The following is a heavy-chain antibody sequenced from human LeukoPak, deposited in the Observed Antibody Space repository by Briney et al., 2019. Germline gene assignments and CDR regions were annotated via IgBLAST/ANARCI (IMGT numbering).Heavy chain of an antibody. J-gene: IGHJ3*01. CDR1: GFTFSNYY. V-gene: IGHV3-7*01. D-gene: IGHD2/OR15-2a*01. CDR2: INQDGTER. CDR3: ARSQYLPQDVSNV. Sequence: GGSLRLSCTASGFTFSNYYMGWVRQAPGKGLEWVGNINQDGTERDYVDSVGGRFSISRDNAKNSVYLQMNSLRVDDTAKYYCARSQYLPQDVSNVWGPGTMVIVSS.